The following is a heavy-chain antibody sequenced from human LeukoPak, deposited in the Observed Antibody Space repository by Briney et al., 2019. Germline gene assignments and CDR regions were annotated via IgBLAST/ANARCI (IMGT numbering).Heavy chain of an antibody. CDR1: GASISSYC. D-gene: IGHD6-19*01. J-gene: IGHJ5*02. Sequence: SETLSLTCTVSGASISSYCWIWIRQPQGKGLEWIGHIYYNGSTNYSPSLKSRVTISVDTSKNQFSLNLSSVTAADTAVYYCARGAVAGKMSWFDPWGQGTLVTVSS. CDR3: ARGAVAGKMSWFDP. CDR2: IYYNGST. V-gene: IGHV4-59*01.